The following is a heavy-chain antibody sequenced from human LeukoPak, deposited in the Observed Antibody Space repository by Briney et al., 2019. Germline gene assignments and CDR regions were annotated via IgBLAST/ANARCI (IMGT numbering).Heavy chain of an antibody. Sequence: PGGSLRLSCAASGFTFDDYAMHWVRQAPGKGLEWVSGISWNSGSIGYADSVKGRFTISRDNAKNSLYLQMNSLRAEDTALYYCARRYGDYLRGFDYWGQGTLVTVSS. CDR2: ISWNSGSI. CDR1: GFTFDDYA. CDR3: ARRYGDYLRGFDY. J-gene: IGHJ4*02. D-gene: IGHD4-17*01. V-gene: IGHV3-9*01.